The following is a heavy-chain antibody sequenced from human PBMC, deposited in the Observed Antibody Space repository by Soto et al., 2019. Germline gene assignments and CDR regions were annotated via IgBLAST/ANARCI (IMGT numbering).Heavy chain of an antibody. J-gene: IGHJ4*02. V-gene: IGHV3-23*01. D-gene: IGHD6-25*01. CDR1: GFTFSSYA. Sequence: EVQLLESGGGLVQPGGSLRLSCAASGFTFSSYAMSWVRQAPGKGLEWVSAISGSGGSTYYAASVQGRFTISRDNSKNTLYLQFNSVRAEDTAVYYCAKLRLPNIAGAYWGQGTLVTVSS. CDR3: AKLRLPNIAGAY. CDR2: ISGSGGST.